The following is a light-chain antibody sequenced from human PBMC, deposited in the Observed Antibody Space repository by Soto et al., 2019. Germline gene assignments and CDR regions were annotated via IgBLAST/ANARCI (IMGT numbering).Light chain of an antibody. CDR1: QSISSY. Sequence: DIQMTQSPSSLSASVGDRVTITCRASQSISSYLNWYQQKPGKAPKLLIYAASSLQSGVPSRFSGSGSGTDFTLTISSLQPEDFATYYCQQSYSTPLLTFXQGTKVDI. CDR3: QQSYSTPLLT. V-gene: IGKV1-39*01. CDR2: AAS. J-gene: IGKJ1*01.